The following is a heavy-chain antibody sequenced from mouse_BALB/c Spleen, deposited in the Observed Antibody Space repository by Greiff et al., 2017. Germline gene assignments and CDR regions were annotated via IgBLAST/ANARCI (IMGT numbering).Heavy chain of an antibody. J-gene: IGHJ4*01. Sequence: ESGPGLVKPSQSLSLTCTVTGYSIASDYAWNWIRQFPGNKLEWMGYISYSGSTSYNPSLKSRLSITRDTSKNQFFLQLNSVTTEDTATYYCARERRGAMDYWGQGTAVTGSS. V-gene: IGHV3-2*02. CDR3: ARERRGAMDY. CDR1: GYSIASDYA. D-gene: IGHD2-12*01. CDR2: ISYSGST.